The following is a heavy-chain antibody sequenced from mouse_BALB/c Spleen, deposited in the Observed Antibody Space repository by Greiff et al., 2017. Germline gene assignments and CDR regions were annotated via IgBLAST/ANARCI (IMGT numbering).Heavy chain of an antibody. J-gene: IGHJ4*01. CDR3: ARHPYGYYAMDY. Sequence: EVQRVESGGGLVQPGGSLKLSCAASGFTFSSYTMSWVRQTPEKRLEWVAYISNGGGSTYYPDTVKGRFTISRDNAKNTLYLQMSSLKSEDTAMYYCARHPYGYYAMDYWGQGTSVTVSS. CDR1: GFTFSSYT. V-gene: IGHV5-12-2*01. D-gene: IGHD1-1*02. CDR2: ISNGGGST.